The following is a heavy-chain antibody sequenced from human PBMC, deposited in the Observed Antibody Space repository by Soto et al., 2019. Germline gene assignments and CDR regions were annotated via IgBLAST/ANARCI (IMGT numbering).Heavy chain of an antibody. J-gene: IGHJ4*02. CDR2: IRSKAYGGTT. CDR1: GFTFGDYA. V-gene: IGHV3-49*04. Sequence: PGGSLRLSCTASGFTFGDYAMSWVRHAPGKGLEWVGFIRSKAYGGTTEYAASVKGRFTISRDDSKSIAYLQMNSLKTEGTAVYYCTRARYDSSGYYQYYFDYWGQGTLVTVSS. CDR3: TRARYDSSGYYQYYFDY. D-gene: IGHD3-22*01.